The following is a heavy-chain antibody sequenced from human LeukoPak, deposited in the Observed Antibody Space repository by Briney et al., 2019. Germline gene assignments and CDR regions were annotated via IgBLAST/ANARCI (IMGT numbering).Heavy chain of an antibody. J-gene: IGHJ4*02. CDR1: GVSISSYY. D-gene: IGHD3-10*01. V-gene: IGHV4-4*07. CDR3: ARDAYYYGSESYFFDY. CDR2: IHTSGST. Sequence: SETLSLTCTVSGVSISSYYWSWIRQPAGKGLEWIGRIHTSGSTKYNPSLKSRVTVSVDTSKNQFSLKLSSVTAADTAVYYCARDAYYYGSESYFFDYWGQGTLVTVSS.